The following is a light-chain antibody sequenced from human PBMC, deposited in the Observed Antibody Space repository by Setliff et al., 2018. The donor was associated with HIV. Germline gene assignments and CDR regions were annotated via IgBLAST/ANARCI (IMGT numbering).Light chain of an antibody. V-gene: IGLV2-14*03. Sequence: QSVLTQPASVSGSPGQSITISCTGTSSDVGDYNYVSWYQHHPGKAPKLMIYDVSKRPSGVSNRFSGSKSGDTTSLTISGLQADDDADYYCTSYTTSSTNVIFGGGTKVTVL. CDR2: DVS. CDR1: SSDVGDYNY. CDR3: TSYTTSSTNVI. J-gene: IGLJ2*01.